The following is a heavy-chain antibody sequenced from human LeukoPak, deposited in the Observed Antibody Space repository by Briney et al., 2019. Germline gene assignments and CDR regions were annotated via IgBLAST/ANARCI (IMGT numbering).Heavy chain of an antibody. D-gene: IGHD4-17*01. CDR3: VNSRMTTVTALDY. Sequence: GGSLRLSCSASGFTFSSYAMHWVRQAPGRGLEYVSAISSNGGSTYYADSVKGRFTISRDNSKNTLYLQMSSLRAEDTAVYYCVNSRMTTVTALDYWGQGTLVTVSS. V-gene: IGHV3-64D*09. J-gene: IGHJ4*02. CDR1: GFTFSSYA. CDR2: ISSNGGST.